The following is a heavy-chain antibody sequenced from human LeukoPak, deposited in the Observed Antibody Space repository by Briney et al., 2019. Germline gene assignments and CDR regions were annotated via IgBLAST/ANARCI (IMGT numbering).Heavy chain of an antibody. J-gene: IGHJ6*02. CDR3: ARRDRRYYYYGMDV. Sequence: PGGSLRLSCAASGFTFSSYWMSWVRQAPGKGLEWVANIKQDGSEKYYVDSVKGRFTISRDNAKNSLCLQMNSLRAEDTAVYYCARRDRRYYYYGMDVWGQGTTVTVSS. D-gene: IGHD3-16*02. V-gene: IGHV3-7*01. CDR1: GFTFSSYW. CDR2: IKQDGSEK.